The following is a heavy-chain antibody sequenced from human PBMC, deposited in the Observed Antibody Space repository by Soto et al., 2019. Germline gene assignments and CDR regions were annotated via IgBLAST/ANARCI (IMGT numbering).Heavy chain of an antibody. Sequence: QVQLVQSGAEVKKPGASVKVSCKVSGYTLTELSMHWVRQAPGEGLEWLGGFDPEDGETFYAQKFQGRVTMTEDKSTDPAYMELSSLRSEDTAVNYCATAKVIFQCSSNSCYEAFAIWGKGTMVTVSS. D-gene: IGHD2-2*01. CDR1: GYTLTELS. CDR3: ATAKVIFQCSSNSCYEAFAI. J-gene: IGHJ3*02. CDR2: FDPEDGET. V-gene: IGHV1-24*01.